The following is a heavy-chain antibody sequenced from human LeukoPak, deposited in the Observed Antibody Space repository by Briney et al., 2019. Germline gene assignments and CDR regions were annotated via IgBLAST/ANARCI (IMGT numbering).Heavy chain of an antibody. CDR1: GYTFTNYA. CDR3: ARNLIGKTDFDY. D-gene: IGHD4-23*01. J-gene: IGHJ4*02. Sequence: GASVKVSCKSSGYTFTNYAIHWVRQAPGQRLEWMGWINAANGNTQYSQKFQGRVTITRDTSASTAYMELSSLRSEDTAVYYCARNLIGKTDFDYWGQGTLVTVSS. V-gene: IGHV1-3*01. CDR2: INAANGNT.